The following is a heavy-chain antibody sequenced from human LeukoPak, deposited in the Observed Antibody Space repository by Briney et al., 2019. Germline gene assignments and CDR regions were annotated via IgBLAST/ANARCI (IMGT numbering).Heavy chain of an antibody. CDR1: GYTFTAYY. V-gene: IGHV1-2*06. J-gene: IGHJ5*02. Sequence: ASVKVSCKTSGYTFTAYYIHWLRQAPGQGLEWMGRIDPNRGGTDYAQKFQGRVTMTRDTSISTAYMDLSRLRSDDTAIYYCARDSYPWGQGTLVTVSS. CDR3: ARDSYP. CDR2: IDPNRGGT.